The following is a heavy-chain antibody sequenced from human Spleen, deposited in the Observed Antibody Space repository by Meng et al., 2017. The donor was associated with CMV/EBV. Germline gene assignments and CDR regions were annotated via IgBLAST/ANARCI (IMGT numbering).Heavy chain of an antibody. CDR1: YTFNSYG. CDR2: ISAHNGKT. D-gene: IGHD3-22*01. J-gene: IGHJ3*02. CDR3: ARDHYYDSSGYSNAFDI. Sequence: YTFNSYGISWVRQAPGQGLEWMGWISAHNGKTKYAQRVQGRLTLTTDTSTSTAYMDLRSLRSDDTAVYYCARDHYYDSSGYSNAFDIWGQGTMVTVSS. V-gene: IGHV1-18*01.